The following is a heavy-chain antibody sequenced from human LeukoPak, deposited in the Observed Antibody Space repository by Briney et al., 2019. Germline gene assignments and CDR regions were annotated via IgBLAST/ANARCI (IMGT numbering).Heavy chain of an antibody. V-gene: IGHV4-59*01. J-gene: IGHJ4*02. D-gene: IGHD6-13*01. CDR1: GGSFSGYY. CDR3: ARVLSSSWSYFDY. CDR2: IYYSGST. Sequence: SETLSLTCAVYGGSFSGYYWSWIRQPPGKGLEWIGYIYYSGSTNYNPSLKSRVTISVDTSKNQFSLKLSSVTAADTAVYYCARVLSSSWSYFDYWGQGTLVTVSS.